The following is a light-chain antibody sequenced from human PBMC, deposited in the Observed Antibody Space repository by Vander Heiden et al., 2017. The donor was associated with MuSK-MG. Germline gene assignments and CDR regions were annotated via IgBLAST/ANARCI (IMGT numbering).Light chain of an antibody. Sequence: QSALTQPRSVSGSPGQSVTISCTGTSSDVGGYNYVSWYQQHPGKAPKLMIYDVSKRPSGVPDRFSGSKSGNTASLTISGLQAEEEADYYCCSYAGSYPYVFGTGTKVTVL. V-gene: IGLV2-11*01. CDR3: CSYAGSYPYV. CDR1: SSDVGGYNY. J-gene: IGLJ1*01. CDR2: DVS.